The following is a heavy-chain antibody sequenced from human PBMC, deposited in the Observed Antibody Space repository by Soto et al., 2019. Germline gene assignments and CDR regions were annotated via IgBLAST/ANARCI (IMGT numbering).Heavy chain of an antibody. J-gene: IGHJ4*02. D-gene: IGHD1-1*01. CDR2: IYYSGST. Sequence: PSETLSVPCTVAGGSISSYYWSWIRQPPGKGLEWIGYIYYSGSTNYNPSLKSRVTMSVDTSKNQFSLKLSSVTAADTAVYYCARRYGYSFDYWGQGTLVTVSS. CDR1: GGSISSYY. V-gene: IGHV4-59*08. CDR3: ARRYGYSFDY.